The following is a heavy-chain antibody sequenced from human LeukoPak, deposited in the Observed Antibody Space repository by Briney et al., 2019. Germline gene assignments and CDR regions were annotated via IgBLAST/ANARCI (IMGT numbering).Heavy chain of an antibody. J-gene: IGHJ5*02. Sequence: SETLSLTCTVSGGSISSYYWSWIRQPPGKGLAWIGYIYYSGSTNYNPSLKSRVTISVDTSKNQFSLKLSSVTAADTAVYYCARGGGYSYGQDDWFDPWGQGTLVTVSS. CDR1: GGSISSYY. D-gene: IGHD5-18*01. CDR3: ARGGGYSYGQDDWFDP. CDR2: IYYSGST. V-gene: IGHV4-59*01.